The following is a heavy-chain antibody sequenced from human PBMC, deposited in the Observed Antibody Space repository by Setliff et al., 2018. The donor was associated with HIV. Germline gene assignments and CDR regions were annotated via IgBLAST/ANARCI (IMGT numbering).Heavy chain of an antibody. V-gene: IGHV4-59*11. CDR3: AREGRYCSGGDCYAGPSYYYYYMDV. D-gene: IGHD2-15*01. Sequence: SETLSLTCTVSGGSMNSHYWSWIRQSPGRGLEWIGYIYYSVSTKYNPSLKSRVTMTRDTSISTAYMELSRLRSDDTAVYYCAREGRYCSGGDCYAGPSYYYYYMDVWGKGTTVTVSS. J-gene: IGHJ6*03. CDR2: IYYSVST. CDR1: GGSMNSHY.